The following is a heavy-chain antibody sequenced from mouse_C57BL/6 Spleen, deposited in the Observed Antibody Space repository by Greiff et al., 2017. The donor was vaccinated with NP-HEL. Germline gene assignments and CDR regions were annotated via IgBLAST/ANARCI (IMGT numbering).Heavy chain of an antibody. Sequence: QVQLQQPGAELVKPGASVKLSCKASGYTFTSYWMHWVKQRPGQGLEWIGMIHPNSGSTNYNEKFKSKATLTVDKSSSTAYMQLSSLTSEDSAVYYCASPGAGNFLLAYWGQGTLVTVSA. CDR1: GYTFTSYW. CDR2: IHPNSGST. CDR3: ASPGAGNFLLAY. V-gene: IGHV1-64*01. D-gene: IGHD2-1*01. J-gene: IGHJ3*01.